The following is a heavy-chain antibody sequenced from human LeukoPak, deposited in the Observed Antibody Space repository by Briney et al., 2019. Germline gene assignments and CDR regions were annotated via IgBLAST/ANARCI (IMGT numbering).Heavy chain of an antibody. CDR1: GFTFSDAW. CDR2: IESKTDGGTT. J-gene: IGHJ4*02. CDR3: TSYGSGRKFDY. D-gene: IGHD3-10*01. V-gene: IGHV3-15*04. Sequence: GGSLRLSCAASGFTFSDAWMSWVRQTPGKGLEWVGRIESKTDGGTTDYGAPVKGRFTTSRDDSTNTLYLQMNSLNSEDTAVYYCTSYGSGRKFDYWGQGILVTVSS.